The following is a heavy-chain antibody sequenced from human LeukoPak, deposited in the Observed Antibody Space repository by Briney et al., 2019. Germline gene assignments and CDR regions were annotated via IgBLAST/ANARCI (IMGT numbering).Heavy chain of an antibody. J-gene: IGHJ6*03. CDR2: IKSKATSYAP. D-gene: IGHD6-13*01. CDR3: TRLAVSQFQYRSSWQNYYDMDG. V-gene: IGHV3-73*01. Sequence: GGSLRLSCAASGFTFSDSAMHWVRQAPGKGLVWGMRIKSKATSYAPAYGAYVKGRFNISRDDAKHTPYLQINRLKTEDTAVYYCTRLAVSQFQYRSSWQNYYDMDGWVKGTTVTV. CDR1: GFTFSDSA.